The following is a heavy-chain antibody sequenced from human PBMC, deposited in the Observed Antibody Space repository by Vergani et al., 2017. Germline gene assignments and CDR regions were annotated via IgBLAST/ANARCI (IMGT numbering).Heavy chain of an antibody. Sequence: QVQLVESGGGVVQPGRSLRLSCAASGFTFSSYGMHWVRQAPGRGVEWVAVISYDGSNKYYADSVKGRFTISRENTKNTLYLQMNSLRAEDTAVYYCAKATLSADYYYYGMDVWGQGTTVTVSS. J-gene: IGHJ6*02. CDR1: GFTFSSYG. V-gene: IGHV3-30*18. CDR3: AKATLSADYYYYGMDV. CDR2: ISYDGSNK.